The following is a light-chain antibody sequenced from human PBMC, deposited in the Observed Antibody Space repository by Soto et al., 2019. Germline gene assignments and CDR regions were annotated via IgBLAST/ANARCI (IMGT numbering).Light chain of an antibody. J-gene: IGKJ1*01. CDR3: HQYYSNPQT. V-gene: IGKV4-1*01. CDR2: WAS. Sequence: DIVMTQSPDSLAVSLGERATLNCKSSQSILYTSSKRNYLAWYQYKPGQPPKLLVYWASTRESGVPARFSGSGSETDFTLTISSLRAEDVGVYYCHQYYSNPQTFGQGTRVEIK. CDR1: QSILYTSSKRNY.